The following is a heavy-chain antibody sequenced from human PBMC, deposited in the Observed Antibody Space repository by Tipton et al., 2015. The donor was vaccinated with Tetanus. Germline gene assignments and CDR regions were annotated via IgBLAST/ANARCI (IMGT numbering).Heavy chain of an antibody. CDR1: GYTFIRYA. J-gene: IGHJ4*02. D-gene: IGHD1-14*01. CDR2: ITPIFGTT. V-gene: IGHV1-69*13. CDR3: AGAPNRISRAYDY. Sequence: QLVQSGPEVKKPGASVKVSCKASGYTFIRYAMHWVRQAPGQGLEWVGGITPIFGTTNSAPKFQGRVTISADESTNTSYMELSSLRSEDTAVYYCAGAPNRISRAYDYWGQGTQITVSS.